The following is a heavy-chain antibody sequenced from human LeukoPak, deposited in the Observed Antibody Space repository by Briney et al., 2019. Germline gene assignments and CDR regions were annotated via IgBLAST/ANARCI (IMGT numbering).Heavy chain of an antibody. CDR2: IYPGDSDT. CDR3: ASGDSSGYYGDY. D-gene: IGHD3-22*01. V-gene: IGHV5-51*01. J-gene: IGHJ4*02. CDR1: GYTFSDYW. Sequence: GESLKISCEGSGYTFSDYWIAWVRQLPGKGLEWMGIIYPGDSDTRYSPSFQGQVTISADKSISTAYLQWSSLKASDTAMYYCASGDSSGYYGDYWGQGTLVTVSS.